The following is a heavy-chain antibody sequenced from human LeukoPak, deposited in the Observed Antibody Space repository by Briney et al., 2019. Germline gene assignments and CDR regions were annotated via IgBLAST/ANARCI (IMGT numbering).Heavy chain of an antibody. Sequence: SVKVSCKASGGTFSSYAISWVRQAPGQGLEWMGGIIPIFGTANYAQKFQGRVTITADESTSTAYMELSSLRSEDTAVYYCARDARHRYCSSTSCYRGWFDPWGQGTLVTVSS. D-gene: IGHD2-2*01. CDR2: IIPIFGTA. CDR3: ARDARHRYCSSTSCYRGWFDP. J-gene: IGHJ5*02. V-gene: IGHV1-69*13. CDR1: GGTFSSYA.